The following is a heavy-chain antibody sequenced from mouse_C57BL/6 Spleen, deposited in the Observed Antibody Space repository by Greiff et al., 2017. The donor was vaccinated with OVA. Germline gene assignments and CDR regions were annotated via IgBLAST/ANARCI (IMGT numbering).Heavy chain of an antibody. CDR2: INPSNGGT. CDR1: GYTFTSYW. Sequence: VQLQQPGTELVKPGASVKLSCKASGYTFTSYWMHWVKQRPGQGLEWIGNINPSNGGTNYNEKFKSKATLTVDKSSSTAYMQLSSLTSEDAAVYYCASQTGRGKYFDYWGQGTTLTVSS. V-gene: IGHV1-53*01. CDR3: ASQTGRGKYFDY. D-gene: IGHD4-1*01. J-gene: IGHJ2*01.